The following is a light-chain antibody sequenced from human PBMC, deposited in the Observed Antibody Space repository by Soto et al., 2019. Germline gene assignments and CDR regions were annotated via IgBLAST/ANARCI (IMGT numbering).Light chain of an antibody. J-gene: IGLJ3*02. V-gene: IGLV2-14*01. Sequence: QSALTQPASVSGSPGQSITISCTGTSGDVGGYDFVSWYQQHPGKAPKLMIYEVRNRPSGVSNRFSGSKSGNTAFLTISGLQAEDDADYYCSSYTSSSTLVFGGGTKVTVL. CDR2: EVR. CDR3: SSYTSSSTLV. CDR1: SGDVGGYDF.